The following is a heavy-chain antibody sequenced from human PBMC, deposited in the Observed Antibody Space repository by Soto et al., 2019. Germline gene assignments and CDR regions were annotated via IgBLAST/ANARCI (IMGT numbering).Heavy chain of an antibody. CDR2: IYPGDSDT. J-gene: IGHJ3*02. CDR1: GYSFTSSW. V-gene: IGHV5-51*01. D-gene: IGHD3-3*01. CDR3: ASHLGYYDFWSAPDAFDI. Sequence: PGASLIICCEASGYSFTSSWIGWVRPIPGKGLEQRGIIYPGDSDTRDRPSFQGQVTGTANKTISTAYRQWSSVKASDTAMYYCASHLGYYDFWSAPDAFDIWGQGTMVTVSS.